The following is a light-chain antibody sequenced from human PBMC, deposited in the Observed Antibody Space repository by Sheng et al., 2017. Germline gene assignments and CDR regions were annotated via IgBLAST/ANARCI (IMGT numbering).Light chain of an antibody. CDR3: QQYHNWPLT. Sequence: EIVMTQSPATLSVSPGERVTLSCRASQSVSSNLAWYQQKPGQAPRLLIYGASTRATGIPARFSGSGSGTGFTLAISSLQSGDFAVYYCQQYHNWPLTFGGGTKVEIK. CDR2: GAS. J-gene: IGKJ4*01. CDR1: QSVSSN. V-gene: IGKV3-15*01.